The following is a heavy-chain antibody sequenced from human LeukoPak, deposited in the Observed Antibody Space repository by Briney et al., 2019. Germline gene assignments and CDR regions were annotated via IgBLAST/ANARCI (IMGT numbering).Heavy chain of an antibody. D-gene: IGHD3-3*01. J-gene: IGHJ6*02. CDR3: ARGGYDFWSGYSSMDV. CDR2: IYYSGST. CDR1: GGSISSYY. V-gene: IGHV4-59*08. Sequence: PSETLSLTCTVSGGSISSYYWSWIRQPPGKGLEWIGYIYYSGSTNYNPSLKSRVTISVDTSKNQFSLKLSSVTAADTAVYYCARGGYDFWSGYSSMDVWGQGTTVTVSS.